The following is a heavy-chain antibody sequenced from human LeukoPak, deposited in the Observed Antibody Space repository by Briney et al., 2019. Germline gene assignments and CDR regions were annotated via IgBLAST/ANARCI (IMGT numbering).Heavy chain of an antibody. CDR2: VSGKGDET. V-gene: IGHV3-23*01. CDR3: AKGGHYSFFDR. D-gene: IGHD3-10*01. CDR1: GVTFSSYA. J-gene: IGHJ5*02. Sequence: GGSLRLSCAASGVTFSSYAMSWVRQAPGKGLEWVSTVSGKGDETFYADSVKGRFTLSRDNSKNTLNLQINSLRVEDTAVYYCAKGGHYSFFDRWGQGILVTVSS.